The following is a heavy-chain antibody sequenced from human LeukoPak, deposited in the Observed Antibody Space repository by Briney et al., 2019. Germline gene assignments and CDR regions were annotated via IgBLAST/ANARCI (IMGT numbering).Heavy chain of an antibody. CDR3: ATVRFTTPYYYYGMDV. D-gene: IGHD3-3*01. CDR1: GYTLTELS. Sequence: ASVKVSCKVSGYTLTELSMHWVRQAPGKGLEWMGDFDPEDGETIYAQKFQGRVTMTEDTSTDTAYMELSSLRSEDTAVYYCATVRFTTPYYYYGMDVWGQGTTVTVSS. V-gene: IGHV1-24*01. CDR2: FDPEDGET. J-gene: IGHJ6*02.